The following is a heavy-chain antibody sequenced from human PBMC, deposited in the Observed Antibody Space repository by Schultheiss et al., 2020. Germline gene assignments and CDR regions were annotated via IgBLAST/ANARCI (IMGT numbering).Heavy chain of an antibody. D-gene: IGHD2-2*01. CDR2: ISSSSSYI. CDR3: ARGYCSSTSCYRGPYSNPRGEDY. V-gene: IGHV3-21*01. CDR1: GFTFSSYS. Sequence: GGSLRLSCAASGFTFSSYSMNWVRQAPGKGLEWVSSISSSSSYIYYADSVKGRFTISRDNAKNSLYLQMNSLRAEDTAVYYCARGYCSSTSCYRGPYSNPRGEDYWGQGTLVTVAS. J-gene: IGHJ4*02.